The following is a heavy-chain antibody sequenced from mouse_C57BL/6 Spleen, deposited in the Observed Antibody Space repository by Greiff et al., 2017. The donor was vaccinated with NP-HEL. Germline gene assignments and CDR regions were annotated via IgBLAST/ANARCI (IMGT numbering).Heavy chain of an antibody. CDR3: AREGGGDYYGSFDY. J-gene: IGHJ2*01. Sequence: EVQGVESGGGLVKPGGSLKLSCAASGFTFSSYAMSWVRQTPEKRLEWVATISDGGSYTYYPDNVKGRFTISRDNAKNNLYLQMSHLKSEDTAMYYCAREGGGDYYGSFDYWGQGTTLTVSS. CDR1: GFTFSSYA. CDR2: ISDGGSYT. D-gene: IGHD1-1*01. V-gene: IGHV5-4*01.